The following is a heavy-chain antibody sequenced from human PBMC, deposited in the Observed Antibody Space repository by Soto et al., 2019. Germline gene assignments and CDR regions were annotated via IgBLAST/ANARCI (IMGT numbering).Heavy chain of an antibody. Sequence: GGSLRLSCATSGFTFSSYGMHWVRQAPGKGLEWVAVTRHDGTNKYYADSVKGRFTISRDNSKNTVHLQMNILRGEDTAVYYCARDLSGPLDYWGQGTLVTVS. J-gene: IGHJ4*02. CDR1: GFTFSSYG. V-gene: IGHV3-33*01. CDR2: TRHDGTNK. CDR3: ARDLSGPLDY.